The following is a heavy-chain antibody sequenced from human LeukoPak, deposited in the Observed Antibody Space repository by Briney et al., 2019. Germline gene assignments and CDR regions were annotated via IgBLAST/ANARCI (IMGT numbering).Heavy chain of an antibody. D-gene: IGHD2-2*02. CDR3: ARGDGWYCSGTDCFTHWFDP. CDR1: GFSFSSYS. J-gene: IGHJ5*02. CDR2: ISHTGSTM. Sequence: GGSLRLSCAASGFSFSSYSMNWVRQAPGKGLEWVSYISHTGSTMSYADSVKGRFTISRDNAKNTLYLQMNSLRAEDTAVYYCARGDGWYCSGTDCFTHWFDPWGQGTLVTVST. V-gene: IGHV3-48*04.